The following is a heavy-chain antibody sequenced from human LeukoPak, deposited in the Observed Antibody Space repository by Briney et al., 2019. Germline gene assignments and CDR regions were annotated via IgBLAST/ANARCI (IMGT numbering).Heavy chain of an antibody. J-gene: IGHJ5*02. V-gene: IGHV3-66*02. Sequence: GGSLRLSCAASGFTVSSNYMSWVRQAPGKGLEGVSIIYSGGSPYSPDSVTRPFPISRYNSNNTLYLQMNSLKAEDTAVYYCARARCSSTRCYSGAEYNWFDPWGQGTLVTVSS. CDR2: IYSGGSP. D-gene: IGHD2-2*02. CDR3: ARARCSSTRCYSGAEYNWFDP. CDR1: GFTVSSNY.